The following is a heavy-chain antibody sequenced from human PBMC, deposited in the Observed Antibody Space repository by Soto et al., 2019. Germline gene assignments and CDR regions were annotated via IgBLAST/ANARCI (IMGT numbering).Heavy chain of an antibody. CDR3: AREEGYPHSNWFDP. J-gene: IGHJ5*02. V-gene: IGHV4-59*02. D-gene: IGHD5-12*01. CDR2: IYYSGSF. Sequence: PSETMSLTCTVSRGYVNTFHWSWVRQPPGKGLEWIGYIYYSGSFNYNPSLKSRVTISVDTSKNQISLKLSSVTAADTAVYYCAREEGYPHSNWFDPWGQGTLGTVSS. CDR1: RGYVNTFH.